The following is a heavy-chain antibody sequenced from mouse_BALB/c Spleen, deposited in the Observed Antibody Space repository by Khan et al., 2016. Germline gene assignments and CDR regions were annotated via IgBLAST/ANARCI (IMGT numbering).Heavy chain of an antibody. J-gene: IGHJ3*01. V-gene: IGHV1S81*02. CDR2: INPSNGDT. CDR1: GYTFTSYY. CDR3: TRAGYDYQFAY. D-gene: IGHD2-4*01. Sequence: QVQLKQSGAELVKPGASVKLSCKASGYTFTSYYMCWVKQRPGQGLEWIGEINPSNGDTNFNERFKSKATLTVDKSSSTTYMQFSSLTSEDSAVYYCTRAGYDYQFAYWGQGTLVTVSA.